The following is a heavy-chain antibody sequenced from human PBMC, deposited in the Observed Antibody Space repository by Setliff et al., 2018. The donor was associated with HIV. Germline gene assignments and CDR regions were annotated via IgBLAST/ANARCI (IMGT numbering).Heavy chain of an antibody. CDR2: IGGDNANI. D-gene: IGHD2-8*02. CDR3: ARYAASGTGWFNP. Sequence: ASVKVSCKASGYDFTAYAISWVRQAPGQGLEWMGRIGGDNANIKFAQSFQGRVTMTTDTSTNTAYLELTSLRSDDTAVYYCARYAASGTGWFNPWGQGTQVTVSS. J-gene: IGHJ5*02. CDR1: GYDFTAYA. V-gene: IGHV1-18*01.